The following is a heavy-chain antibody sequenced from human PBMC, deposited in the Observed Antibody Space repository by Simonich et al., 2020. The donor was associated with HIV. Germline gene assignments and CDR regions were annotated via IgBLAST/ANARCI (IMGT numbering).Heavy chain of an antibody. CDR2: INRDGGSI. V-gene: IGHV3-74*01. D-gene: IGHD1-26*01. J-gene: IGHJ4*02. CDR1: GFTFSSYW. CDR3: AREHSGSHLNIDY. Sequence: EVQLVESGGGLVQPGGSLRLSCAASGFTFSSYWMHWVRQAPGKGLVWVSRINRDGGSIRYADSVKGRFTISRDNAKNTLYLQMNSLRAEDTAVYYCAREHSGSHLNIDYWGQGTLVTVSS.